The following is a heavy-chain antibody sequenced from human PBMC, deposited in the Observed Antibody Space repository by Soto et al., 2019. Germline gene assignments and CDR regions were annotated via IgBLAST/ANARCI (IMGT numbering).Heavy chain of an antibody. CDR2: IKEDGSEK. CDR1: GFTFGDFW. CDR3: ARDLGRTAAGYYYHDAMDV. D-gene: IGHD2-2*01. V-gene: IGHV3-7*01. Sequence: EVQLVESGGGLVQPGGSLTLSCAASGFTFGDFWMNWVRQAPGKGLEWVANIKEDGSEKYFLDSVKGRFTISRDNAKNSLYLQINSLRAEDTGVYYCARDLGRTAAGYYYHDAMDVWGQGTTVTVSS. J-gene: IGHJ6*02.